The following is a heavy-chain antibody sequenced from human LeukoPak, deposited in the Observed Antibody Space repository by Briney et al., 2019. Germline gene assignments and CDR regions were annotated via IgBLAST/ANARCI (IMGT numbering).Heavy chain of an antibody. V-gene: IGHV1-8*01. CDR1: GYTFTSYD. D-gene: IGHD2-15*01. Sequence: ASVKVSCKASGYTFTSYDINWVRQATGQGLEWMGWMNPNSGNTGYAQKFQGRVTMTRNTSISTAYMEVSSLRSEDTAVYYCARGYCSDVSCYSQFEFRGQGTLVTVSS. J-gene: IGHJ4*02. CDR2: MNPNSGNT. CDR3: ARGYCSDVSCYSQFEF.